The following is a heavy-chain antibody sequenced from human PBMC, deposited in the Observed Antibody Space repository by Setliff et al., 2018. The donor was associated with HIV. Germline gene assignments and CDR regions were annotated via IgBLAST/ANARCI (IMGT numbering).Heavy chain of an antibody. CDR1: GFAFSGHQ. CDR2: IRGKPSGGTT. D-gene: IGHD6-13*01. Sequence: PGGSLRLSCAASGFAFSGHQMSWVRQAPGKGLEWVGFIRGKPSGGTTEYAASVKGRFTISRDDSKSVAYLQMSSLKTEDTATYYCARIGPSSRGEGDYFDYWGQGTLVTVSS. J-gene: IGHJ4*02. CDR3: ARIGPSSRGEGDYFDY. V-gene: IGHV3-49*04.